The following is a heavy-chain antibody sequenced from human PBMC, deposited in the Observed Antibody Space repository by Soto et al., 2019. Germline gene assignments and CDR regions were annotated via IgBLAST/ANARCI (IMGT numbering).Heavy chain of an antibody. CDR2: INHRGST. J-gene: IGHJ4*02. CDR1: CGSFSGYY. Sequence: SETLSLTCAVYCGSFSGYYWSWIRQPPGKVLEWIGKINHRGSTNYNPSLNMRVTMSVDTSKNQFSLKLSSVTAADTAVYYCATYDSGGKFDFWGQGTLVTVSS. CDR3: ATYDSGGKFDF. D-gene: IGHD3-22*01. V-gene: IGHV4-34*01.